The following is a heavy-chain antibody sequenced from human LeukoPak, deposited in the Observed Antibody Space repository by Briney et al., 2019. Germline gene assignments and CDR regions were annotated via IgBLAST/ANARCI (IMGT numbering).Heavy chain of an antibody. CDR3: ARGPSAVAGTPRTGFDY. J-gene: IGHJ4*02. CDR2: IYYSGST. CDR1: GGSISSYY. V-gene: IGHV4-59*12. D-gene: IGHD6-19*01. Sequence: PSETLSLTCTVSGGSISSYYWSWIRQPPGKGPEWIGYIYYSGSTNYNPSLKSRVTISVDTSKNQFSLKLSSVTAADTAVYYCARGPSAVAGTPRTGFDYWGQGTLVTVSS.